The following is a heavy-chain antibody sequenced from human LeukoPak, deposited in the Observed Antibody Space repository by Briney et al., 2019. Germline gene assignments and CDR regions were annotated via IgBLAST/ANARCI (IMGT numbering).Heavy chain of an antibody. CDR2: ISSDGSST. CDR3: ARDIVVTNDALDI. D-gene: IGHD5-12*01. V-gene: IGHV3-74*01. Sequence: QPGGSLTLSCAASGFTFSSYWMHWVRQAPGKGLVWVSRISSDGSSTSYADSVKGRFTISRDNAKNTLYLQMNSLRAEDTAVYYCARDIVVTNDALDIWGQGTMVTVSS. J-gene: IGHJ3*02. CDR1: GFTFSSYW.